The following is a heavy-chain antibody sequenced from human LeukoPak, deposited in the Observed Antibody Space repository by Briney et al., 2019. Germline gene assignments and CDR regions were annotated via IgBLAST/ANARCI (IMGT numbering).Heavy chain of an antibody. CDR2: IYYSGST. D-gene: IGHD5-18*01. CDR3: ARRARSQLWPRGYYYMDV. Sequence: SETLSLTCTVSGGSISSSSYYWGWIRQPPGKGLEWIGSIYYSGSTYYNPSLKSRVTISVDTSKNQFSLKLSSVTAADTAVYYCARRARSQLWPRGYYYMDVWGKGTTVTVSS. J-gene: IGHJ6*03. CDR1: GGSISSSSYY. V-gene: IGHV4-39*01.